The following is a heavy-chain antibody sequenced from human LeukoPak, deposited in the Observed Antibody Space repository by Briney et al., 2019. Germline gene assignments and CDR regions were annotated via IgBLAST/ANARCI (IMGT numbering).Heavy chain of an antibody. Sequence: ASVKVSCKTSGYTFIGYDLHWVRRAPGQGPEWMGWINTSSGRTNYAQNFQGRVTMTRDTSISTAYMEVTRLRFDDTAVYYCARDLVVVPLGATKRMHWFDPWGQGTLVTVSS. CDR3: ARDLVVVPLGATKRMHWFDP. D-gene: IGHD2-2*01. CDR2: INTSSGRT. V-gene: IGHV1-2*02. J-gene: IGHJ5*02. CDR1: GYTFIGYD.